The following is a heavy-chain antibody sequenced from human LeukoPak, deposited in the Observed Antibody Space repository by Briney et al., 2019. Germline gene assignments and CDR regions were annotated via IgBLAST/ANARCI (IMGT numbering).Heavy chain of an antibody. CDR1: GFTFSSYA. CDR2: ISGSGGST. J-gene: IGHJ4*02. CDR3: AKIPTPTYDFWSGSDC. D-gene: IGHD3-3*01. Sequence: GGSLRLSCAASGFTFSSYAMSWVRQAPGKGLEWVSAISGSGGSTYYTDSVKGRFTISRDNSKNTLYLQMNSLRAEDTAVYYCAKIPTPTYDFWSGSDCWGQGTLVTVSS. V-gene: IGHV3-23*01.